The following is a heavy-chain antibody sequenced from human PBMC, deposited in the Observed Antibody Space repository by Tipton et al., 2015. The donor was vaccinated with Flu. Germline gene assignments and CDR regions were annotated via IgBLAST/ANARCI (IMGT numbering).Heavy chain of an antibody. J-gene: IGHJ4*02. CDR2: INHSGTT. CDR3: ARGTGDADTYFDS. V-gene: IGHV4-34*01. Sequence: LRLSCAASGFRFSDYYMSWIRQAPGKGLEWIGEINHSGTTNYNPSLKSRVTVSVDTSKNQFSLKLRSVTAADTAVYYCARGTGDADTYFDSWGQGTLVTVSS. CDR1: GFRFSDYY. D-gene: IGHD1-1*01.